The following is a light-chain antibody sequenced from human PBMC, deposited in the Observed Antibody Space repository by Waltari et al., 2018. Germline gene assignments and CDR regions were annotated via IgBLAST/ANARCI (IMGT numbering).Light chain of an antibody. J-gene: IGKJ1*01. V-gene: IGKV1-27*01. CDR3: QRYNSAPWT. CDR1: QDISDDY. Sequence: DFQMTQSPSSLSASVGDTVTITCRASQDISDDYLAWYQQKPGKSPELPIYLASTLQFGVPSRFRGSGSGKDFTLTITSLQPEDVATYYCQRYNSAPWTFGQGTKV. CDR2: LAS.